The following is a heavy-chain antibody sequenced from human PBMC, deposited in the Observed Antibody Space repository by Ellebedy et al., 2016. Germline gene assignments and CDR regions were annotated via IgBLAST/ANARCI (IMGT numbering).Heavy chain of an antibody. V-gene: IGHV3-23*01. J-gene: IGHJ6*02. CDR1: GFTFSIYW. Sequence: GGSLRLSCAASGFTFSIYWMSWVRQAPGKGLEWVSAISGSGGSTYYADSVKGRFTISRDNSKNTLYLQMNSLRAEDTAVYYCAKGSTMVRGSYYYYYGMDVWGQGTTVTVSS. D-gene: IGHD3-10*01. CDR3: AKGSTMVRGSYYYYYGMDV. CDR2: ISGSGGST.